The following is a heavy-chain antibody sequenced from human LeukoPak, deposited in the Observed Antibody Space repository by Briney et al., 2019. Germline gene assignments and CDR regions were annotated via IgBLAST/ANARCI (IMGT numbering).Heavy chain of an antibody. CDR3: ARAYKDRSLAGKKEFFQH. CDR1: GFTFDNYA. D-gene: IGHD6-19*01. CDR2: ISWNSGTI. Sequence: GGSLRLSCAASGFTFDNYAMNWVRQVPGKGLEWISLISWNSGTIGYADSVKGRFTISRDNANNFLYLQMNSLRAEDTALYYCARAYKDRSLAGKKEFFQHWGQGTLVTVSS. V-gene: IGHV3-9*01. J-gene: IGHJ1*01.